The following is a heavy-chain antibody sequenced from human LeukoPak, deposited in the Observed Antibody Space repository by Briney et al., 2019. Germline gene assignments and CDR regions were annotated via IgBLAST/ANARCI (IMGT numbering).Heavy chain of an antibody. Sequence: GGSLRLSCAASGFTFSSYGMHWVRQAPGKGLEWAAFIRYDGSDKYYADSVKGRFTVSRDNSKNTLYLQMNSLRAEDTTVYYCAKASGQAGYCSSTSCHYTFDYWGQGTLVTVSS. CDR3: AKASGQAGYCSSTSCHYTFDY. CDR2: IRYDGSDK. J-gene: IGHJ4*02. CDR1: GFTFSSYG. D-gene: IGHD2-2*01. V-gene: IGHV3-30*02.